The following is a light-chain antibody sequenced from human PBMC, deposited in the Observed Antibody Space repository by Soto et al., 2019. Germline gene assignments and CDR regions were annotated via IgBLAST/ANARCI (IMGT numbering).Light chain of an antibody. CDR2: GAS. V-gene: IGKV3-15*01. Sequence: EIVMTQSPATLSVSPGERATLSCRASQSVYNNLAWYQQKPGQAPRLLIYGASTRATGIPARFSGSGSGTEFTLTISSLQSEDFAVYSCQQYDTWPPTVTFGGGTKVEIK. CDR3: QQYDTWPPTVT. J-gene: IGKJ4*01. CDR1: QSVYNN.